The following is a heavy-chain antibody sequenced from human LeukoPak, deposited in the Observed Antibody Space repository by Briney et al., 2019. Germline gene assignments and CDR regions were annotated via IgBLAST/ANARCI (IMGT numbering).Heavy chain of an antibody. CDR1: GFTFSNYA. CDR2: ISYDGSSR. J-gene: IGHJ4*02. D-gene: IGHD1-1*01. CDR3: ARDRLDGDNWNDCDY. Sequence: PGGSLRLSCAASGFTFSNYAMHWVRQAPGKGLEWLAIISYDGSSRYYADSVKGRFTISRDNSKNTLYVQMNGLRVDDTAIYYCARDRLDGDNWNDCDYWGQGTLVTVSS. V-gene: IGHV3-30-3*01.